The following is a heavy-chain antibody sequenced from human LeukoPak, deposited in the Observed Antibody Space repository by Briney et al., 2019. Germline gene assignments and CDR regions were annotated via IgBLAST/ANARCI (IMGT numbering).Heavy chain of an antibody. V-gene: IGHV3-21*01. CDR2: ISSRSTYI. CDR3: AREPTAMIL. J-gene: IGHJ4*02. Sequence: EGSLRLSCAASGFTFSSYSMNWVRQTPGKGLEWVSSISSRSTYIYYADSVKGRFTISRDNAKNSLYLQMNSLRAEDTAVYYCAREPTAMILWGQGTLVTVSS. CDR1: GFTFSSYS. D-gene: IGHD5-18*01.